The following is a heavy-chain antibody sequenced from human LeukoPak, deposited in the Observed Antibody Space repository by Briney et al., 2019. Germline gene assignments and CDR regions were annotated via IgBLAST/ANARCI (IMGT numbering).Heavy chain of an antibody. CDR2: ISSSSTYI. CDR3: ARDRSPGNFDY. D-gene: IGHD3-10*01. V-gene: IGHV3-21*01. CDR1: GFTFSSYT. J-gene: IGHJ4*02. Sequence: GGSLRLSCAASGFTFSSYTMNWVRQAPGKGLEWVSSISSSSTYINYADSVRGRFTISRDNAKNSLYLQMNSLRAEDTAVYYCARDRSPGNFDYWGQGTLVTVSS.